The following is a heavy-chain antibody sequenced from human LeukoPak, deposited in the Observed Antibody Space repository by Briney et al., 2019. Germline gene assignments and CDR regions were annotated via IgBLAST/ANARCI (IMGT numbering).Heavy chain of an antibody. Sequence: GGSLRLSCAATGFTFSNYAMNWVRQAPGMGLEWVSVINNGGSSKYYADSVKGRFIISRDNSKNTLYLQMNSLRAEDTAVYYCAKVLSTPHFDYWGQGTLVTVSS. D-gene: IGHD3-16*02. CDR3: AKVLSTPHFDY. V-gene: IGHV3-23*03. CDR2: INNGGSSK. J-gene: IGHJ4*02. CDR1: GFTFSNYA.